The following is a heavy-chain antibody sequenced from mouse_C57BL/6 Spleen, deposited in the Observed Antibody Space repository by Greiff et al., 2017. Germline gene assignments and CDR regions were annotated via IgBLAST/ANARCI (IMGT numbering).Heavy chain of an antibody. D-gene: IGHD2-2*01. CDR1: GYAFTNYL. J-gene: IGHJ3*01. Sequence: QVHLQQSGAELVRPGTSVKVSCKASGYAFTNYLIEWVKQRPGQGLEWIGVINPGSGGTNYNEKFKGKATLTADKSSSTAYMQLSSLTSEDSAVYFCARPYGYDEAWFAYWGQGTLVTVSA. CDR3: ARPYGYDEAWFAY. CDR2: INPGSGGT. V-gene: IGHV1-54*01.